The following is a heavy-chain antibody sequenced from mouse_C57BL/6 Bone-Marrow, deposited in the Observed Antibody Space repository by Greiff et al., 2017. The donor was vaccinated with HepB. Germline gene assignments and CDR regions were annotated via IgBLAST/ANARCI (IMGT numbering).Heavy chain of an antibody. V-gene: IGHV5-6*01. J-gene: IGHJ4*01. CDR1: GFTFSSYG. CDR3: ARHYYGSSYDAMDY. CDR2: ISSGGSYT. D-gene: IGHD1-1*01. Sequence: EVQGVESGGDLVKPGGSLKLSCAASGFTFSSYGMSWVRQTPDKRLEWVATISSGGSYTYYPDSVKGRFTISSDNAKNTLYLQMSSLKSEDTAMYYCARHYYGSSYDAMDYWGQGTAVTVSS.